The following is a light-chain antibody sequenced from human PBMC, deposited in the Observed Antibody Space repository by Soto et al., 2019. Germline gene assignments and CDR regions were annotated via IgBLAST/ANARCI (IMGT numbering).Light chain of an antibody. CDR3: QQYGGAPPYT. CDR1: QSVSSSY. J-gene: IGKJ2*01. CDR2: GAS. Sequence: EIVLTQSPGTLSLSPGERATLSCRASQSVSSSYLAWYQQKPGQAPRLLIYGASSRATGIPDRFSGSGSGTDVTLTIIILEPEDFAVYYCQQYGGAPPYTFGQGTKLEIK. V-gene: IGKV3-20*01.